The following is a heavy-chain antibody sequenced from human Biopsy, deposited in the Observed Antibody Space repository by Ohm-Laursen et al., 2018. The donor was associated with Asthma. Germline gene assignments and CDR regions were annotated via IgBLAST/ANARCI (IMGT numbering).Heavy chain of an antibody. CDR2: INAANGNT. D-gene: IGHD3-9*01. CDR1: GYTFINYA. J-gene: IGHJ3*02. CDR3: ARTYFDFLTGQVHDAFAM. V-gene: IGHV1-3*01. Sequence: ASVKVSCKASGYTFINYAIHWVRQAPGHSLEWMGWINAANGNTKYSQKFQGRVTITRDTSASTAYMDLSSLRSEDTAVYYCARTYFDFLTGQVHDAFAMWGQGTMVTVSS.